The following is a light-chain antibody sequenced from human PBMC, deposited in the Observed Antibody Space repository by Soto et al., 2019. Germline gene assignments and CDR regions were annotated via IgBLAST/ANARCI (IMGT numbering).Light chain of an antibody. CDR3: QQRSNWPPIT. Sequence: ELVLTQSPGTLSLSPGERATLSCRASQSLSSYLAWYQQKPGQAPRLLIYDASNRATGIPARFSGSGSGTDFTLTISSLEPEDFAVYYCQQRSNWPPITFGQGTRLEIK. J-gene: IGKJ5*01. CDR1: QSLSSY. CDR2: DAS. V-gene: IGKV3-11*01.